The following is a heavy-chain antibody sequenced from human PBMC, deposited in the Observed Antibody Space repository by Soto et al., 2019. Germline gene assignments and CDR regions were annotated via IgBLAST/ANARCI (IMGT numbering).Heavy chain of an antibody. D-gene: IGHD1-26*01. J-gene: IGHJ4*02. V-gene: IGHV3-23*01. CDR2: IHSSGGST. CDR3: AEDLFPGGTYGFFDY. CDR1: GFKFRDYA. Sequence: GGSLRLSCTPSGFKFRDYAMSWVRQAPGKGLEWVSAIHSSGGSTYYADSVQDRFTISRDNSKNTLFLQMNNLRAEDTAMYYCAEDLFPGGTYGFFDYWGLGTLVTVSS.